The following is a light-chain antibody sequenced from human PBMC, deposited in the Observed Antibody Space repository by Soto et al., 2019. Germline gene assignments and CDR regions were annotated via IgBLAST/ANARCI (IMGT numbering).Light chain of an antibody. CDR2: GAS. CDR1: HSVSSSY. V-gene: IGKV3-20*01. CDR3: QQYGSLIT. J-gene: IGKJ5*01. Sequence: DIVLTQSPCTLSFSTGERATLSCRASHSVSSSYLAWYQQKPGQAPRLLIYGASSRATGIPDRFSGSGSGTDFTLTISRLEPEDFAVYYCQQYGSLITFGQGTRLEIK.